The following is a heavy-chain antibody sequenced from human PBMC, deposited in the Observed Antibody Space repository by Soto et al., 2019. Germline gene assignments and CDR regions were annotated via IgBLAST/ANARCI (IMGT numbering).Heavy chain of an antibody. CDR2: ISSSSSYI. CDR3: ARDFAPSIVVVPAAYDY. J-gene: IGHJ4*02. Sequence: GGSLRLSCAASGFTFSSYSMNWVRQAPGKGLEWVSSISSSSSYIYYADSVKGRFTISRDNAKNSLYLQMNSLRAEDTAVYYCARDFAPSIVVVPAAYDYWGQGTLVTVSS. V-gene: IGHV3-21*01. CDR1: GFTFSSYS. D-gene: IGHD2-2*01.